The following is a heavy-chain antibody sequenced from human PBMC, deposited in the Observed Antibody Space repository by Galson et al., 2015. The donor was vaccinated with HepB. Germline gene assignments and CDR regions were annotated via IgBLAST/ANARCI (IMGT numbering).Heavy chain of an antibody. Sequence: SLRLSCAASGFTFSSYGMHWVRQAPGKGLEWVAAIWYDGSNKYYADSAKGRFTISRDNSKNTLYLQMNSLRAEDTAVYYCARDRGDCSGGSCYAFGYYYYGMDVWGQGTTVTVSS. CDR1: GFTFSSYG. D-gene: IGHD2-15*01. CDR2: IWYDGSNK. J-gene: IGHJ6*02. V-gene: IGHV3-33*08. CDR3: ARDRGDCSGGSCYAFGYYYYGMDV.